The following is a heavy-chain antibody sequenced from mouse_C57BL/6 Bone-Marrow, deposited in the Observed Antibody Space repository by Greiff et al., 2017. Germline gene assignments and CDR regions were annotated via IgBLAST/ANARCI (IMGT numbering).Heavy chain of an antibody. D-gene: IGHD2-1*01. CDR2: IHPNSGST. J-gene: IGHJ3*01. Sequence: VQLQQPGAELVKPGASVKLSCKASGYTFTSNWMHWVKQRPGQGLEWIGMIHPNSGSTNYNEKFKSKATLTVDKSSSTAYMQLSSLTSEDSAVYYCARAPFYYGNSAWFAYWGQGTLVTVSA. V-gene: IGHV1-64*01. CDR3: ARAPFYYGNSAWFAY. CDR1: GYTFTSNW.